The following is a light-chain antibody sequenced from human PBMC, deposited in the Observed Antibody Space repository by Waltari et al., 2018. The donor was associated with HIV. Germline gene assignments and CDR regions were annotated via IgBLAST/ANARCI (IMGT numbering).Light chain of an antibody. CDR3: AVLDDTLGGGV. V-gene: IGLV1-47*01. Sequence: QSVLTQPPSASGTPGQKVTISCSGGTANIGANFVFWFQRFPGTAPKLLIYRDNLRHSGVPARFAGSKSGTSASLTISGLRSDDEAHYFCAVLDDTLGGGVFGGGTKLTVL. CDR1: TANIGANF. J-gene: IGLJ2*01. CDR2: RDN.